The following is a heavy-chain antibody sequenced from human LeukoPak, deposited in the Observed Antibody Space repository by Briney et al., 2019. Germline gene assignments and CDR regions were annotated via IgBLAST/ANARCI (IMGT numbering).Heavy chain of an antibody. CDR3: ASPAPDSSGYLDVFDI. D-gene: IGHD3-22*01. CDR2: MNPNSGNT. CDR1: GYTFTSYD. V-gene: IGHV1-8*01. J-gene: IGHJ3*02. Sequence: ASVKVSCKASGYTFTSYDINWVRQATGQGLEWMGWMNPNSGNTGYAQKFQGRVTMTRNTSISTAYMELSSLRSEDTAVYYCASPAPDSSGYLDVFDIWGQGTMVTVSS.